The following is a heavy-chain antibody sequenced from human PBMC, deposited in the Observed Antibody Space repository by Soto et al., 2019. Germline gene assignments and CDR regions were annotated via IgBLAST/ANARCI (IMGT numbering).Heavy chain of an antibody. J-gene: IGHJ6*02. D-gene: IGHD2-8*01. V-gene: IGHV1-2*04. CDR3: AREGLYCTNGVCPDPYYYYYGMDV. Sequence: ASVKVSCKASGYTFTGYYMHWVRQAPGQGLEWMGWINPNSGGTNYAQKFQGWVTMTRDTSISTAYVELSRLRSDDTAVYYCAREGLYCTNGVCPDPYYYYYGMDVWGQGTTVTVSS. CDR2: INPNSGGT. CDR1: GYTFTGYY.